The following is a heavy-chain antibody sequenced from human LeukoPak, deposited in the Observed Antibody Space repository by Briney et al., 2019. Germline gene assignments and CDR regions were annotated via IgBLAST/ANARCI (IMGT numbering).Heavy chain of an antibody. J-gene: IGHJ3*02. CDR2: IYYSGST. CDR3: AGHPMYSYDSSWAFDI. V-gene: IGHV4-59*08. CDR1: GGSISSYY. D-gene: IGHD3-22*01. Sequence: PSETLSLTCTVSGGSISSYYWSWIRQPPGKGLEGIGYIYYSGSTNYNPSLKSRATISVDTSKNPFSLKLRSVTAADTAVYYCAGHPMYSYDSSWAFDIWGQGPMVTVSS.